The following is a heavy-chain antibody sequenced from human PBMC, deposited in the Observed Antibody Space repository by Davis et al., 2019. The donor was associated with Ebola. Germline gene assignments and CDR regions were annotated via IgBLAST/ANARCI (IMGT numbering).Heavy chain of an antibody. Sequence: SETLSLTCAVYGGSFSGYYWSWIRQPPGKGLEWIGEINHSGSTNYNPSLKSRVTISVDTSKNQFSLKLSSVTAADTAVYYCARLTWGEFDYWGQGTLVTVSS. CDR1: GGSFSGYY. V-gene: IGHV4-34*01. D-gene: IGHD1-26*01. CDR3: ARLTWGEFDY. CDR2: INHSGST. J-gene: IGHJ4*02.